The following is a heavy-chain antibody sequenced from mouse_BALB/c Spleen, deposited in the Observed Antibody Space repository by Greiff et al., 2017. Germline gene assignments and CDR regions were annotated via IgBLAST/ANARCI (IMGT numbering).Heavy chain of an antibody. CDR2: INPYNGGT. Sequence: EVQLVPPGPELVKPGASMKISCKASGYSFTGYTMNWVKQSHGQNLEWIGLINPYNGGTSYNQKFKGKATLTVDKSSSTAYMELLSLTSEDSAVYYCARGGVGMDYWGQGTSVTVSS. D-gene: IGHD1-1*01. CDR3: ARGGVGMDY. CDR1: GYSFTGYT. V-gene: IGHV1-18*01. J-gene: IGHJ4*01.